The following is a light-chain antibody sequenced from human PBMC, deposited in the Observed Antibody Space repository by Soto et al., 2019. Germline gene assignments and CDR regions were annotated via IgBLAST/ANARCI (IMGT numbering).Light chain of an antibody. V-gene: IGLV1-40*01. CDR2: ENN. J-gene: IGLJ1*01. CDR1: SSNIGAGYE. CDR3: QSYDSSLSGYV. Sequence: QSVLTQPPSVSEAPGQRVTISCTGSSSNIGAGYEAHWYQQVPGTAPKVLIYENNNRPSGVPDRFSGSKSGTSASLAITGLQAEDGAEYYCQSYDSSLSGYVFGTGTKLTVL.